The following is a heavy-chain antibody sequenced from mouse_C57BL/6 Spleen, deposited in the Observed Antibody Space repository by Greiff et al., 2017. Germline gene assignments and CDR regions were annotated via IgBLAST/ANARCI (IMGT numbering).Heavy chain of an antibody. D-gene: IGHD2-3*01. CDR2: ISDGGSYT. V-gene: IGHV5-4*01. CDR3: ARDWRLLLDY. J-gene: IGHJ2*01. Sequence: EVKLQEPGGGLVKPGGSLKLSCAASGFTFSSYAMSWVRQTPEKRLEWVATISDGGSYTYYHDNVKGLFTISSDNAKNNLYMQMSNMKSEDTAMYYCARDWRLLLDYWGQGTTLTVSS. CDR1: GFTFSSYA.